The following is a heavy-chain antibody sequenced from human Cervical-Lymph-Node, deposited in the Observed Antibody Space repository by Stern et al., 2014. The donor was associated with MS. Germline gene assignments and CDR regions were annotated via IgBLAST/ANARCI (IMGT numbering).Heavy chain of an antibody. CDR3: ARVTAVAIDY. CDR2: IRKKGENYIA. CDR1: GFTFRDHY. V-gene: IGHV3-72*01. D-gene: IGHD4-23*01. J-gene: IGHJ4*02. Sequence: VQLVESGGGLVQPGGSLRLSCTASGFTFRDHYMDWVRQAPGKGPEWVGRIRKKGENYIADYAASLTGRFSISRDDSKNSLFLQMNSLSPEDTAVYYCARVTAVAIDYWGQGTLVTVSS.